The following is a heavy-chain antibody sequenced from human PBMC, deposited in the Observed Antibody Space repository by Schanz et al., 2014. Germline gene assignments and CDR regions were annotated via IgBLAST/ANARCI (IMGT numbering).Heavy chain of an antibody. Sequence: EVQLLESGGGLVQPGGSLRLSCAASGFTFRVFAMNWVRQAPGKGLEWVSIITGSGATYYADSVKGRFTISRDNSMNTVYLQMNSRRSYDAAVDYCSTAQGVIRLYYGVDVWGQGTTVTVS. CDR3: STAQGVIRLYYGVDV. J-gene: IGHJ6*02. CDR2: ITGSGAT. D-gene: IGHD3-10*01. V-gene: IGHV3-23*01. CDR1: GFTFRVFA.